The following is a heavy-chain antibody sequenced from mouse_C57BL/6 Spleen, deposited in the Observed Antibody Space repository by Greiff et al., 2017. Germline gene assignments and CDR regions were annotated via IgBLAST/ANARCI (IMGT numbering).Heavy chain of an antibody. V-gene: IGHV4-1*01. Sequence: AAPGIDFSRYWMSWVRLAPGKGLEWIGEINPDSSTINYAPSLKDKFIISRYNAKNTLYLQMSKVRSEDTALYYCASLYDWYFDVWGTGTTVTVSS. J-gene: IGHJ1*03. CDR3: ASLYDWYFDV. D-gene: IGHD2-3*01. CDR1: GIDFSRYW. CDR2: INPDSSTI.